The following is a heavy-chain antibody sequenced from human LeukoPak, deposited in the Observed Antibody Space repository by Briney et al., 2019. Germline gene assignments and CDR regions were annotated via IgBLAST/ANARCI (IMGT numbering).Heavy chain of an antibody. V-gene: IGHV4-34*01. CDR3: ATSREAGSLNY. CDR1: GGSFSGYY. D-gene: IGHD3-16*02. CDR2: INHSGST. Sequence: PSETLSLTCAVYGGSFSGYYWSWIRQPPGKGLEWIGEINHSGSTNYNPSLKSRVTISVDTSKNQFSLKLSSVTAADTAVYYCATSREAGSLNYWGQGTLVTVSS. J-gene: IGHJ4*02.